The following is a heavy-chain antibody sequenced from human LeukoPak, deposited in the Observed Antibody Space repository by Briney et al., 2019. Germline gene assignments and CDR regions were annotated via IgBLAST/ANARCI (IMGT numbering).Heavy chain of an antibody. CDR1: GGSISSGGYY. CDR3: ARTGDSGGLDAFDI. D-gene: IGHD3-22*01. J-gene: IGHJ3*02. V-gene: IGHV4-31*03. CDR2: IYYSGST. Sequence: SETLSLTCTVSGGSISSGGYYWSWIRQHPGKGLEWIGYIYYSGSTYYNPSLKSRVTISVDTSKNQFSLKLSSLRSEDTAVYYCARTGDSGGLDAFDIWGQGTVVTVSS.